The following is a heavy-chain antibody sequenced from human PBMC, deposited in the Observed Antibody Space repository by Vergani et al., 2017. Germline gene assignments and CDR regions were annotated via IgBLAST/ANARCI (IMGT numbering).Heavy chain of an antibody. CDR2: ISYDGSNK. D-gene: IGHD3-10*01. V-gene: IGHV3-30-3*01. J-gene: IGHJ4*02. Sequence: QVHLVESGGGVVQPGRSLRLSCAASGFTFSSYAMHWVRQAPGKGLEWVAVISYDGSNKYYADSVKGRFTISRDNSKNTLYLQMNSLRAEDTAVYYCARDSYYGSGRGYFDYWGQGTLVTVSS. CDR3: ARDSYYGSGRGYFDY. CDR1: GFTFSSYA.